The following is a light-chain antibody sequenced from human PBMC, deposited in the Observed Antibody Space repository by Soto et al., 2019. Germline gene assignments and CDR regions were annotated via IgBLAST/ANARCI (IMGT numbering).Light chain of an antibody. CDR2: DVS. CDR3: SSYTSSSTLVV. CDR1: SSAVGGYNY. Sequence: QSALTQPASVSGSLGRWITISCTGTSSAVGGYNYVSCYQHHPAKAPKLLIYDVSNRPSGVSNRFSGSKSGNTASLTISGLQAEDEADYYCSSYTSSSTLVVFAGGTKVTVL. J-gene: IGLJ2*01. V-gene: IGLV2-14*03.